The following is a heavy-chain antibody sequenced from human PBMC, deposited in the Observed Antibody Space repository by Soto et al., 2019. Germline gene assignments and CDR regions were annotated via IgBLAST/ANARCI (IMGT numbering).Heavy chain of an antibody. CDR3: ARDPGIVGDTEDDFDI. Sequence: GGSLRLSCAASGFTVSSNYMSWVRQAPGKGLEWVSVIYSGGSTYYADSVKGRFTISRDNSKNTLYLQMNSLRAEDTAVYYCARDPGIVGDTEDDFDIWGQGTMVTVSS. CDR1: GFTVSSNY. D-gene: IGHD1-26*01. V-gene: IGHV3-53*01. CDR2: IYSGGST. J-gene: IGHJ3*02.